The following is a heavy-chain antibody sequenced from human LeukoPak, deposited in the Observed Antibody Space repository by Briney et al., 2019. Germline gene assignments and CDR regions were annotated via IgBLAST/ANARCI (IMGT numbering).Heavy chain of an antibody. D-gene: IGHD3-10*01. CDR3: ARGRPETGT. CDR2: INPNSGVT. J-gene: IGHJ4*02. Sequence: ASVKVSCKASGYTFTGYYMHWVRQAPGQGLEWVGWINPNSGVTNYAQKFQGRVTTTRDTSISTSYMELSRLRSDDTAVYYCARGRPETGTWGQGTLVTVSS. CDR1: GYTFTGYY. V-gene: IGHV1-2*02.